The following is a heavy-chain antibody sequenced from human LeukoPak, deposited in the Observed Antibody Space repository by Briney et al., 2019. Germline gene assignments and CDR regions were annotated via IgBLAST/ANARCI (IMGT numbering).Heavy chain of an antibody. V-gene: IGHV3-20*04. CDR2: INWRGGST. CDR1: GFTFDDYG. J-gene: IGHJ4*02. Sequence: PGGSLRLSCAASGFTFDDYGMSSVRQAPGKWLESVSGINWRGGSTGYAASVKGRFTISRDNAKNALYLQMNSLRAEDTALYYCAREVRWSGSSIPPFDCWGQGTLVSVSS. D-gene: IGHD1-26*01. CDR3: AREVRWSGSSIPPFDC.